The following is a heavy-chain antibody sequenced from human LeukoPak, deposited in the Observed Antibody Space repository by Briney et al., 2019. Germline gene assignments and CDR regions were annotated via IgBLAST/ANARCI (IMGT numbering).Heavy chain of an antibody. V-gene: IGHV5-51*01. J-gene: IGHJ4*02. D-gene: IGHD6-19*01. CDR3: ARYSSGWPVDY. CDR2: IYPGDSDT. Sequence: GASLQISCKASGSSFTSYWIGWVRQLPGKGLEWMGIIYPGDSDTRYSPSFQGQVTISADKSISTAYLQWSSLKASDTAMYYCARYSSGWPVDYWGQGTLVTVSS. CDR1: GSSFTSYW.